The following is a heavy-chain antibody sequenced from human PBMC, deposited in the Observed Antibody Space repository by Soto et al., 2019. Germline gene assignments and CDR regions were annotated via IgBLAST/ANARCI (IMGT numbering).Heavy chain of an antibody. D-gene: IGHD3-22*01. CDR1: GGSISSGYYY. Sequence: SETLSLTCSVSGGSISSGYYYWSWIRQPPGKGLEWIGNIYYSGNTYYNPSLNSRVTLSIDMTNNHVSLILNSVTAADTAVYYCARVGPWVPYYYDSSPYTFENWFDPWGQGTLVTVS. J-gene: IGHJ5*02. V-gene: IGHV4-30-4*01. CDR3: ARVGPWVPYYYDSSPYTFENWFDP. CDR2: IYYSGNT.